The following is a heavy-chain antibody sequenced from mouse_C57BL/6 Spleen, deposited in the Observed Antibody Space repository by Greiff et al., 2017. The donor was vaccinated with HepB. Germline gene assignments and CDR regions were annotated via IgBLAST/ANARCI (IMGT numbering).Heavy chain of an antibody. D-gene: IGHD1-2*01. Sequence: EVQGVESGGGLVKPGGSLKLSCAASGFTFSSYTMSWVRQTPEKRLEWVATISGGGGNTYYPDSVKGRFTISRDNAKNTLYLQMSSLRSEDTALYYWARGLRPTDFDYWGQGTTLTVSS. CDR2: ISGGGGNT. CDR3: ARGLRPTDFDY. J-gene: IGHJ2*01. CDR1: GFTFSSYT. V-gene: IGHV5-9*01.